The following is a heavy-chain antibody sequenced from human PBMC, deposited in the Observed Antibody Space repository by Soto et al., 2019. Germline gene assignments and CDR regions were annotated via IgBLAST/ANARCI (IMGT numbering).Heavy chain of an antibody. CDR2: HYSGGST. CDR3: ARHRHPRGTVGATSPLDP. J-gene: IGHJ5*02. V-gene: IGHV3-53*01. CDR1: GFSVSSNY. Sequence: DVQLVESGGGLVQPGRSLRLSCAISGFSVSSNYLSWVRQAPGKGLEWVSVHYSGGSTYYADSVQGRFNISRDKSNHTLYLQMRRVRAEDTAVYFCARHRHPRGTVGATSPLDPWGQGTQVTVSS. D-gene: IGHD1-26*01.